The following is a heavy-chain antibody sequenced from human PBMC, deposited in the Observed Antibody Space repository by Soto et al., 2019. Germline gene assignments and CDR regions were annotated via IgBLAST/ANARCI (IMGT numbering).Heavy chain of an antibody. D-gene: IGHD3-22*01. V-gene: IGHV1-46*01. CDR1: GYTFTSYY. CDR2: INPSGGST. J-gene: IGHJ4*02. Sequence: PGASVKVSCKASGYTFTSYYMHWVRQAPGQGLEWMGIINPSGGSTSYAQKFQGRVTMTRDTSTSTVYMELSSLRSEDTAVYYCARDPQTYYYDSSGYSDYWGQGTLVTVSS. CDR3: ARDPQTYYYDSSGYSDY.